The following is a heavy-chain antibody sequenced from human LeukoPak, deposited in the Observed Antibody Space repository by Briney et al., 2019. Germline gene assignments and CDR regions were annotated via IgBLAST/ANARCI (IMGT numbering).Heavy chain of an antibody. CDR1: GFTFSSYA. CDR2: ISYDGSNK. Sequence: GSLRLSCAASGFTFSSYAMHRVRQAPGKGLEWVAVISYDGSNKYYADSVKGRFTISRDNSKNTLYLQMNSLRAEDTAVYYCARDMGGKSFKYYFDYWGQGTLVTVSS. J-gene: IGHJ4*02. V-gene: IGHV3-30-3*01. CDR3: ARDMGGKSFKYYFDY. D-gene: IGHD1-26*01.